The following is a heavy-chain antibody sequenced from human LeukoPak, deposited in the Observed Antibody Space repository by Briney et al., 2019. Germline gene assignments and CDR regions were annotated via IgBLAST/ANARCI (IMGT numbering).Heavy chain of an antibody. CDR3: ARDPTPRYCSGGSCYTHYGMDV. CDR1: GFTFSSYT. J-gene: IGHJ6*02. V-gene: IGHV3-21*01. D-gene: IGHD2-15*01. Sequence: GGSLRLSCAASGFTFSSYTMNWVRQAPGKGLEWVSSISSSSSYIYYADSVKGRLTISRDNAKNSLYLQMHSLRAEDTAVYYCARDPTPRYCSGGSCYTHYGMDVWGQGTTVTVSS. CDR2: ISSSSSYI.